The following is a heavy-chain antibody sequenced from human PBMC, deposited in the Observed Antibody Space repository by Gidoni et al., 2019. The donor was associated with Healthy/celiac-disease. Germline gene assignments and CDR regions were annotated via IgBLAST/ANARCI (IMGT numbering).Heavy chain of an antibody. V-gene: IGHV1-2*02. CDR1: GYTFTGYY. Sequence: QVQLVQSGAEVKKPGASVKVSCKASGYTFTGYYMHWVRQAPGQGLEWMGWINPNSGGTNYAQKFQGRVTMTRDTSISTAYMELSRLRSDDTAVYYCARDLGYSGYDSDHFDYWGQGTLVTVSS. CDR3: ARDLGYSGYDSDHFDY. D-gene: IGHD5-12*01. CDR2: INPNSGGT. J-gene: IGHJ4*02.